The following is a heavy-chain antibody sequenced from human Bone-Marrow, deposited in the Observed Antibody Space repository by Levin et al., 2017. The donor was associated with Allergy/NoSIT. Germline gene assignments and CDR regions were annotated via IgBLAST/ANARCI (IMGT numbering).Heavy chain of an antibody. Sequence: PSETLSLTCALYNGSFSSHYWSWIRQPPGKGLEWIGEIYRDGRTNYSPSLKSRLSISIDTSKNQFSLRLTSVTAADTAIYYCARVYWVYTGRGGFDTWGQGTLVTVSS. J-gene: IGHJ4*02. CDR1: NGSFSSHY. CDR2: IYRDGRT. D-gene: IGHD3-9*01. CDR3: ARVYWVYTGRGGFDT. V-gene: IGHV4-34*01.